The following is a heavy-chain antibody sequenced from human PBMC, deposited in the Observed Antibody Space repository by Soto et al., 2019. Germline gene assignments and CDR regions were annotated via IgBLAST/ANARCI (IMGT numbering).Heavy chain of an antibody. J-gene: IGHJ4*02. V-gene: IGHV1-24*01. CDR1: GYTLTELS. Sequence: ASVKVSCKVSGYTLTELSMHRVRQAPGKGLEWMGGFDPEDGETIYAQKFQGRVTMTEDTSTDTAYMELSSLRSEDTAVYYCATGTVEMATMWAYRFDYWGQGTLVTVSS. D-gene: IGHD5-12*01. CDR2: FDPEDGET. CDR3: ATGTVEMATMWAYRFDY.